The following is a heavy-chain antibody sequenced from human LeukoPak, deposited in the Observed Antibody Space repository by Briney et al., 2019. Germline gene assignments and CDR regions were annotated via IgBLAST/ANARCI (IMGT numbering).Heavy chain of an antibody. CDR3: ANVLGDYDILTGLRDY. CDR1: GGSISSGSYY. V-gene: IGHV4-39*07. J-gene: IGHJ4*02. D-gene: IGHD3-9*01. CDR2: IYHSGST. Sequence: PSETLSLTCTVSGGSISSGSYYWSWIRQPPGKGLEWIGSIYHSGSTYYNPSLKSRVTISVDTSKNQFSLKLSSVTAADTAVYYCANVLGDYDILTGLRDYWGQGTLVTVSS.